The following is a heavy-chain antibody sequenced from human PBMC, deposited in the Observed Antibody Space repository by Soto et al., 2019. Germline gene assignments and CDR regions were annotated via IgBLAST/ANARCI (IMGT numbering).Heavy chain of an antibody. CDR2: ISAYNGNT. Sequence: ASVKVSCKASGYTFTSYGISWVRQAPGQGLEWMGWISAYNGNTNYAQKLQGRVTMTTDTSTSTAYMELRSLRSDDTAVYYCARDQAHGWIQLWPYWGQGTLVTVAS. CDR1: GYTFTSYG. V-gene: IGHV1-18*01. CDR3: ARDQAHGWIQLWPY. D-gene: IGHD5-18*01. J-gene: IGHJ4*02.